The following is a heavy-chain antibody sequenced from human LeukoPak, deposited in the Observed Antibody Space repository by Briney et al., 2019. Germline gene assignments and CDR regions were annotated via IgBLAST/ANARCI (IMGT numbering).Heavy chain of an antibody. CDR3: ARAFTVAGNSDAFDI. CDR2: INPSGGST. V-gene: IGHV1-46*01. D-gene: IGHD6-19*01. CDR1: GYTFTGYY. J-gene: IGHJ3*02. Sequence: GASVKVSCKASGYTFTGYYMHWVRQAPGQGLEWMGIINPSGGSTSYAQKFQGRVTMTRDTSTSTVYMELSSLRSEDTAVYYCARAFTVAGNSDAFDIWGQGTMVTVSS.